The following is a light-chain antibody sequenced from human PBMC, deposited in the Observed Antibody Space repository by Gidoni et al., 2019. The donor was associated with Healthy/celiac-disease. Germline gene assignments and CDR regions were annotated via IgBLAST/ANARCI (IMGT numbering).Light chain of an antibody. CDR2: SNN. CDR1: SSNIGSNT. CDR3: AAWDDSRNYV. V-gene: IGLV1-44*01. Sequence: QSVLTQPPSASGTPGQRVTISCSGSSSNIGSNTVNWYQQPPGTAPKLLIYSNNQRPPGVPDRFSGSKSGTSASLAISGLQSEDEADYYCAAWDDSRNYVFGTGTKVTVL. J-gene: IGLJ1*01.